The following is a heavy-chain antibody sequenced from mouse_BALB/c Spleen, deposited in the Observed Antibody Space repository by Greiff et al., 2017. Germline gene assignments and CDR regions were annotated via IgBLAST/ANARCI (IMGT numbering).Heavy chain of an antibody. CDR1: GFTFSSYA. J-gene: IGHJ3*02. Sequence: EVMLVESGGGLVKPGGSLKLSCAASGFTFSSYAMSWVRQTPEKRLEWVASISSGGSTYYPDSVKGRFTISRDNARNILYLQMSSLRSEDTAMYYCARGESTTGWGQGTLVTVSA. V-gene: IGHV5-6-5*01. D-gene: IGHD2-14*01. CDR2: ISSGGST. CDR3: ARGESTTG.